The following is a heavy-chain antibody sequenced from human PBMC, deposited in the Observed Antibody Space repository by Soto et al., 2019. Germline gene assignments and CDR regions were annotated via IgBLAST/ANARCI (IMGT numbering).Heavy chain of an antibody. V-gene: IGHV1-69*13. CDR1: GGTFSSYA. J-gene: IGHJ4*02. D-gene: IGHD3-9*01. CDR3: ARDRHILTGLSY. CDR2: IIPIFGTA. Sequence: SVKVSCKASGGTFSSYAISWVRQAPGQGLEWMGGIIPIFGTANYAQKFQGRVTITADESTSTAYMELSSLRSEDTAVYYCARDRHILTGLSYWGQGPLVTVSS.